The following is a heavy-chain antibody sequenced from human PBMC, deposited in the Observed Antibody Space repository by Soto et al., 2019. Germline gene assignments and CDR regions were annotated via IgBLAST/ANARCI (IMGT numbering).Heavy chain of an antibody. CDR2: VNPTGST. CDR1: GGSFSGYY. J-gene: IGHJ3*02. D-gene: IGHD6-19*01. CDR3: ARSREQWLVDAFDI. V-gene: IGHV4-34*01. Sequence: SETLSLTCAVYGGSFSGYYWSWIRQSPGKGLEWIGDVNPTGSTKYNPSLKSRVTISVDTSKNQFSLNLNSVTAADTALYYCARSREQWLVDAFDIWGQGTMGTVSS.